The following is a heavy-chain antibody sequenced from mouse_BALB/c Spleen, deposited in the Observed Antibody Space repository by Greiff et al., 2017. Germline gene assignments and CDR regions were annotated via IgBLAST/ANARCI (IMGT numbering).Heavy chain of an antibody. CDR1: GFAFSSYD. CDR3: ARHYGSSYYFDY. J-gene: IGHJ2*01. Sequence: EVMLVESGGGLVKPGGSLKLSCAASGFAFSSYDMSWVRQTPEKRLEWVAYISSGGGSTYYPDTVKGRFTISRDNAKNTLYLQMSSLKSEDTAMYYCARHYGSSYYFDYWGQGTTLTVSS. D-gene: IGHD1-1*01. CDR2: ISSGGGST. V-gene: IGHV5-12-1*01.